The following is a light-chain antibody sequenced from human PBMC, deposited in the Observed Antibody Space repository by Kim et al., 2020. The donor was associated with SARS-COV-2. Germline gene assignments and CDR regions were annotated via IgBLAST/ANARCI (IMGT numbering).Light chain of an antibody. V-gene: IGKV3-15*01. CDR1: QSVSSN. Sequence: EIVMTQSPATLSVSPGERATLSCRASQSVSSNLAWYQQKPGQAPRLLIYDASTRATGIPARFSGSGSGTEFTLTISSLQSEDFAVYYCQQYDNWPHTFGQGTKLEI. J-gene: IGKJ2*01. CDR3: QQYDNWPHT. CDR2: DAS.